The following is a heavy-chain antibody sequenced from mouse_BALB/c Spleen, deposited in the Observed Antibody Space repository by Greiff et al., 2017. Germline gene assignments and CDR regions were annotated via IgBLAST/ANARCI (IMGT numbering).Heavy chain of an antibody. CDR1: GYTFTSYT. CDR3: ARPSIYYDYGGFAY. V-gene: IGHV1-4*02. J-gene: IGHJ3*01. Sequence: VKLVESAAELARPGASVKMSCKASGYTFTSYTMHWVKQRPGQGLEWIGYINPSSGYTEYNQKFKDKTTLTADKSSSTAYMQLSSLTSEDSAVYYCARPSIYYDYGGFAYWGQGTLVTVSA. CDR2: INPSSGYT. D-gene: IGHD2-4*01.